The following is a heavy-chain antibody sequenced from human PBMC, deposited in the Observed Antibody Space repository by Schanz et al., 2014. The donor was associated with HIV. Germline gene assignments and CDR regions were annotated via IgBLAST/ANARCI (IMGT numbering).Heavy chain of an antibody. Sequence: EMQLLDSGGDLVQPGGSLRLSCAASGFSFMSYGMSWVRRAPGKGLEWVAGVGGSVDDTHYAGSVKGRFTISRDASKRTLYLQMDSLGVDDTATYYCAKGDPSSRFGRAFDIWGQGTVVIVSS. CDR3: AKGDPSSRFGRAFDI. CDR1: GFSFMSYG. V-gene: IGHV3-23*01. J-gene: IGHJ3*02. D-gene: IGHD6-19*01. CDR2: VGGSVDDT.